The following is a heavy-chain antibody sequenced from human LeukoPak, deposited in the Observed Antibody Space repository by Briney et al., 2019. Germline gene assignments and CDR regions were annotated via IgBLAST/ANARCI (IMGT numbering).Heavy chain of an antibody. V-gene: IGHV4-4*02. Sequence: KPSGTLSLTCVVSGNSISSDYWWSWVRQSPGKGLEWIGEIFHDGSTNSNPSLESRLTMSVDKSKNQFSLELRSVTAADTAVYYCTREVNYDSSGVWGQGRMVIVSS. CDR2: IFHDGST. J-gene: IGHJ3*01. CDR1: GNSISSDYW. D-gene: IGHD3-22*01. CDR3: TREVNYDSSGV.